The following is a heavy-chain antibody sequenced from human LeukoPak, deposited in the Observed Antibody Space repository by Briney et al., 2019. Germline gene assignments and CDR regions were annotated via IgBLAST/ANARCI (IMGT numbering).Heavy chain of an antibody. V-gene: IGHV3-64D*06. J-gene: IGHJ5*02. Sequence: GGSLRLSCSASGFTLSSYAMHWVRQAPGKGLEYVSAISSNGGSTYYADSVKGRFTISRDNSKNTLYLQMSSLRAEDTAVYYCVKGYCRSTSSYGGWCDPWGEGTVVTVFS. CDR2: ISSNGGST. CDR1: GFTLSSYA. D-gene: IGHD2-2*01. CDR3: VKGYCRSTSSYGGWCDP.